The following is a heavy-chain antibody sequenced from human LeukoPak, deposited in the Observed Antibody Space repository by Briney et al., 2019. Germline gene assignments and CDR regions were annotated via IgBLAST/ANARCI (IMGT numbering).Heavy chain of an antibody. V-gene: IGHV1-46*01. CDR3: ARDLSQEYSSSSADY. CDR1: GYTFTSYY. D-gene: IGHD6-6*01. Sequence: ASVKVSCKASGYTFTSYYMHWVRQAPGQGLECMGIINPSGGSTSYAQKFQGRVTMTRDTSTSTVYMELSSLRSEDTAVYYCARDLSQEYSSSSADYWGQGTLVTVS. CDR2: INPSGGST. J-gene: IGHJ4*02.